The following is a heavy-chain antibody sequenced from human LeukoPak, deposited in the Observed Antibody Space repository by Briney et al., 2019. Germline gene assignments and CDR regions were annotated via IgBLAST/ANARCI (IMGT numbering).Heavy chain of an antibody. CDR1: GFTFKSSW. CDR3: ARDWGGSGPTSHDY. CDR2: ISSDGTNT. J-gene: IGHJ4*02. V-gene: IGHV3-74*01. D-gene: IGHD3-16*01. Sequence: PGGSLRLSCAASGFTFKSSWMHWVRQPPGRGPVWVSRISSDGTNTRYADSVGGRFTVSRDNAKNTLYLQMNSLRVEDSAVYYCARDWGGSGPTSHDYWGQGTLVTVSS.